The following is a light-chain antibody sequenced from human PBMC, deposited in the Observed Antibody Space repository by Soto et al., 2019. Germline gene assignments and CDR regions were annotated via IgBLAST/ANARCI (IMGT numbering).Light chain of an antibody. CDR1: SSDVGGYNY. V-gene: IGLV2-14*01. J-gene: IGLJ1*01. CDR3: SSHTSYSTRV. CDR2: EVS. Sequence: QSALTQPASVSGSPGQSIAISCTGTSSDVGGYNYVSWYQQRPGKAPKLMIHEVSNRPSGVSDRFSGSKSGNTASLTISGLQADDEADYYCSSHTSYSTRVFGTGTKVTVL.